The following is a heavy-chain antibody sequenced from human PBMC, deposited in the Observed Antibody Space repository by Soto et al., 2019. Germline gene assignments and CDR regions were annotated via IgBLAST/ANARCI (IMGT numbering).Heavy chain of an antibody. J-gene: IGHJ4*02. CDR3: ASPALVRVVVAANFDY. CDR1: GFTFSSYE. D-gene: IGHD6-25*01. CDR2: ISSSGSTI. Sequence: GGSLRLSCAASGFTFSSYEMNWVRQATGKGLEWVSYISSSGSTIYYADSVKGRFTISRDNAKNSLYLQMNSLRAEDTAVYYCASPALVRVVVAANFDYWGQGTLVTVS. V-gene: IGHV3-48*03.